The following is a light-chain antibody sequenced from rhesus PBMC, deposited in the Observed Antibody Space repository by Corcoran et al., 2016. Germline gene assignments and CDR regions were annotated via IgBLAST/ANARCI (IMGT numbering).Light chain of an antibody. CDR2: AAS. CDR1: QGISSW. Sequence: DIQMTQSPSSLSASVGDKVTITCRASQGISSWLVWYQQKPGKAPKLLIYAASSLQSGVPSRFSGSGSGTDYTLTISSLQPEGFATYYCQQGYNTPWTFGQGTKVEIK. CDR3: QQGYNTPWT. V-gene: IGKV1-18*01. J-gene: IGKJ1*01.